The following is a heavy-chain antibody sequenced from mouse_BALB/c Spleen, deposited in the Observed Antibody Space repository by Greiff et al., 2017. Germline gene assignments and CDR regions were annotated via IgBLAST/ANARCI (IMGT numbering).Heavy chain of an antibody. D-gene: IGHD1-1*01. CDR2: IDPANGNT. CDR1: GFNIKDTY. CDR3: ARNGSSHSWFAY. Sequence: EVQLQQSGAELVKPGASVKLSCTASGFNIKDTYMHWVKQRPEQGLEWIGRIDPANGNTKYDPKFQGKATITADTSSNTAYLQLSSLTSEDTAVYYCARNGSSHSWFAYWGQGTLVTVSA. J-gene: IGHJ3*01. V-gene: IGHV14-3*02.